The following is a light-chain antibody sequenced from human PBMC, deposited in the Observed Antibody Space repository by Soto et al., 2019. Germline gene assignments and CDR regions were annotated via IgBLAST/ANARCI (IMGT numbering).Light chain of an antibody. CDR3: QSYDRILSVV. CDR1: SSNIGAGYD. CDR2: ANS. Sequence: QSALTQPPSVSGAPGQTVTISCTGSSSNIGAGYDVHWYQQLPGIAPKLLIYANSNRPSGVPDRFSGSKSGTSASLAITGLQAEDEADYYCQSYDRILSVVFGGGTKLTVL. V-gene: IGLV1-40*01. J-gene: IGLJ2*01.